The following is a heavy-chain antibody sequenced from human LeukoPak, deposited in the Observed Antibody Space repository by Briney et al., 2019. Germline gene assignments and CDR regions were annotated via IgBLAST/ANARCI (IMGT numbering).Heavy chain of an antibody. CDR3: ARGGGYCSSTSCYKFDY. CDR1: GGTFSSYA. V-gene: IGHV1-69*13. CDR2: IIPIFGTA. D-gene: IGHD2-2*01. Sequence: GASVKVSCKASGGTFSSYAISWVRQAPGQGLEWMGEIIPIFGTANYAQKFQGRVTITADESTSTAYMELSSLRSEDTAVYYCARGGGYCSSTSCYKFDYWGQGTLVTVSS. J-gene: IGHJ4*02.